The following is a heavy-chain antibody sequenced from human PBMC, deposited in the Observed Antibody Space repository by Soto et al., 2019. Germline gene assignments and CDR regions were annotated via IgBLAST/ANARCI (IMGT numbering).Heavy chain of an antibody. CDR3: ARTYDGSGPNSGGYSFDI. CDR1: GRTTSTFS. Sequence: SEAQSPTFRNSGRTTSTFSWSRMRQPSGKVLEWIAYIYYSVTSYNPSLKSRVSISLDTSKNQFSLKLSSVTAADSAVYYCARTYDGSGPNSGGYSFDIWGQGTMVS. CDR2: IYYSVT. D-gene: IGHD3-22*01. J-gene: IGHJ3*02. V-gene: IGHV4-59*01.